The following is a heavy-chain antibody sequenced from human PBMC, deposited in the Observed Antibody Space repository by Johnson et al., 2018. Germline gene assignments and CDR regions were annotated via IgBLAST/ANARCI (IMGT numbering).Heavy chain of an antibody. Sequence: QVQLQQSGPGLVKPSQTLSLTCAISGDSVSSNNAAWNWIRQSPSRGLEWLGRTYYRSKWFNDYAVSMKGRIIINPETSKNQFSLQVNSVTPEDTAVYYCAKDRAYNDARWVFDSWGQGTLVTVSS. CDR3: AKDRAYNDARWVFDS. CDR2: TYYRSKWFN. V-gene: IGHV6-1*01. J-gene: IGHJ4*02. D-gene: IGHD3-22*01. CDR1: GDSVSSNNAA.